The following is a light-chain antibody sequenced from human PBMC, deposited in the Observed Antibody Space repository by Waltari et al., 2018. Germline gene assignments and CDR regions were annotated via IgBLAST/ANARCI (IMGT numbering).Light chain of an antibody. CDR2: AVI. CDR3: SSWTSSTILPEV. Sequence: QSALTQPSSVSGSPGQSITISCTGTSSDVGAYNYVSWYKQHPGKAPRLMIYAVIKRSSGVSTRSSGSASRNTAALTISGRQAEDEADYYCSSWTSSTILPEVFGGGTKLSV. CDR1: SSDVGAYNY. J-gene: IGLJ2*01. V-gene: IGLV2-14*03.